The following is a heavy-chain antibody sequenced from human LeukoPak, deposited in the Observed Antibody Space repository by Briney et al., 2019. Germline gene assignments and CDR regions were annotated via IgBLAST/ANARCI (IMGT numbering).Heavy chain of an antibody. CDR3: ARHSGSYLTPFDY. Sequence: GESLKIACKASGYSFTSDWIGWVRQMRGKGLEWRGIIYPGDSDTRYSPSFQGQVTISADKSISTAYLQWRSLKASDSAMYYCARHSGSYLTPFDYWGQGALVTVSS. J-gene: IGHJ4*02. CDR2: IYPGDSDT. D-gene: IGHD1-26*01. V-gene: IGHV5-51*01. CDR1: GYSFTSDW.